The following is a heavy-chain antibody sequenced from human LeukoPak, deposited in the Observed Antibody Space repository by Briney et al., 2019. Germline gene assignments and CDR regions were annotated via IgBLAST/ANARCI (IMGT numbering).Heavy chain of an antibody. D-gene: IGHD6-13*01. J-gene: IGHJ4*02. CDR2: IYYSGST. CDR3: ARIIAAAGTRRGNFDY. Sequence: PSETLSLTCTVSGGSISSGGYYWGWIRQPPGKGLEWIGSIYYSGSTYYNPSLKSRVTISVDTSKTPFSLKLSSVTAADTAVYYCARIIAAAGTRRGNFDYWGQGTLVTVSS. CDR1: GGSISSGGYY. V-gene: IGHV4-39*01.